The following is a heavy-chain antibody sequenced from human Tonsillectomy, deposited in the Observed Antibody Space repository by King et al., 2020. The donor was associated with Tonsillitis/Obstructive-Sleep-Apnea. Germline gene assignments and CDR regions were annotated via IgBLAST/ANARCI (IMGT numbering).Heavy chain of an antibody. Sequence: VQLQQWGAGLLKPSETLSLTCAVYGGSFSGYYWSWIRQPPGKGLEWIGEINHSGSTNYNPSLKSRFTLSVDTSKNQFSLKLSSVTAADTAVYYFAGGDLVVVPAAIHYYYYMDVWGKGTTVTVCS. CDR3: AGGDLVVVPAAIHYYYYMDV. CDR1: GGSFSGYY. V-gene: IGHV4-34*01. J-gene: IGHJ6*03. CDR2: INHSGST. D-gene: IGHD2-2*02.